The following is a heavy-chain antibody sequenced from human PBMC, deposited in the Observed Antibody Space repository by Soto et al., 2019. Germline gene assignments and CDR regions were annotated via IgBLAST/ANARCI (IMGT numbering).Heavy chain of an antibody. D-gene: IGHD2-15*01. CDR1: GYTFTSYG. CDR2: ISAYNGNT. CDR3: ARGDKHCSGGSCYHDAFDI. Sequence: ASVKVSCKASGYTFTSYGISWVRQAPGQGLEWMGWISAYNGNTNYAQKLQGRVTMTTDTSTSTAYMELRSLRSDDTAVYYCARGDKHCSGGSCYHDAFDIWGQGTMVTVSS. V-gene: IGHV1-18*01. J-gene: IGHJ3*02.